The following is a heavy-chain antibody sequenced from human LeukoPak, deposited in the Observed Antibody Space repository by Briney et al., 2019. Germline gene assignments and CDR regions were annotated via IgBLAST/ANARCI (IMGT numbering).Heavy chain of an antibody. V-gene: IGHV4-34*01. Sequence: PSETLSLTCAVYGGSFSGYYWSWIRQPPGKGLEWIGEINHSGSTNYNPSLKSRVTISVDTSKNQFSLKLSSVTAADTAVYYCASELGYCSGGSCYEGKMRFDYWGQGTLVTVSS. CDR1: GGSFSGYY. D-gene: IGHD2-15*01. CDR3: ASELGYCSGGSCYEGKMRFDY. J-gene: IGHJ4*02. CDR2: INHSGST.